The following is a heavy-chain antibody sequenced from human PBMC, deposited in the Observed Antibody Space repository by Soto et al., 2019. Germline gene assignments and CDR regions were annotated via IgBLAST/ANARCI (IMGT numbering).Heavy chain of an antibody. Sequence: LPETLSLTCAVYGGSFSGYYWSWIRQPPGKGLEWIGEINHSGSTNYNPSLKSRVTISVDTSKNQFSLKLSSVTAADTAVYYCASKVISSSSPYYFDYWGQGTLVTVSS. CDR2: INHSGST. CDR3: ASKVISSSSPYYFDY. CDR1: GGSFSGYY. V-gene: IGHV4-34*01. J-gene: IGHJ4*02. D-gene: IGHD6-6*01.